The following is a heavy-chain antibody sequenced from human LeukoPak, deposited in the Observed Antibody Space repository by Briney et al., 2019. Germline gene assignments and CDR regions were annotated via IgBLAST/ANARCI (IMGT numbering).Heavy chain of an antibody. V-gene: IGHV1-24*01. CDR2: FDPEDGET. D-gene: IGHD4-17*01. Sequence: GASVKVSCKVSGYTLTELSMHWVRQAPGKGLEWMGGFDPEDGETIYAQKFQGRVTMTEDTSTDTAYMELSSLRSEDTAVYYCATLTVTTQGGELNYYYGMDVRGQGTTVTVSS. CDR3: ATLTVTTQGGELNYYYGMDV. CDR1: GYTLTELS. J-gene: IGHJ6*02.